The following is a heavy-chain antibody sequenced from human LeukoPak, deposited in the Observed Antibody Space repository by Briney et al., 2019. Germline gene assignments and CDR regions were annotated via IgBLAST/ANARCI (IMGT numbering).Heavy chain of an antibody. CDR2: INHSGST. J-gene: IGHJ3*02. V-gene: IGHV4-34*01. Sequence: SETLSLTCADHGGSFSGYYWSWIRQPPGKGLEWIGEINHSGSTNYNPSLKSRVTISVDTSKNQFSLKLSSVTAADTAVYYCAAVRGSDAFDIWGQGTMVTVSS. CDR1: GGSFSGYY. CDR3: AAVRGSDAFDI. D-gene: IGHD3-10*01.